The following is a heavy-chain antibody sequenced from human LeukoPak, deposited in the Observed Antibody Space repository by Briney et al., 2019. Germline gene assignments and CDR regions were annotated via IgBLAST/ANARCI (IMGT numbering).Heavy chain of an antibody. V-gene: IGHV3-23*01. J-gene: IGHJ4*02. CDR1: GFTFSSYT. Sequence: PGGSLRLSCAASGFTFSSYTMTWVRQAPGKGLEWVSAISGSGGNTYYADSVKGRFTISRDNSKNTLYLQMNSLRADDTAVYYCAKTSGSYFDYWGQGTLVTVSS. CDR3: AKTSGSYFDY. CDR2: ISGSGGNT. D-gene: IGHD1-26*01.